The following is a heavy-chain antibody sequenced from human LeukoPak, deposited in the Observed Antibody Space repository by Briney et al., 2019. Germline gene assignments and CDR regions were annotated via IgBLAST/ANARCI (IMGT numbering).Heavy chain of an antibody. CDR2: ISSSSSTI. J-gene: IGHJ4*02. V-gene: IGHV3-48*01. CDR3: ARTDY. Sequence: GGSLRLSCAASGFTFSSYSMNWVRQAPGKGLEWVSYISSSSSTIYYADSLKGRFTISRDNAKNSLYLQMNSLRAEDTAVYYCARTDYWGQGALVTVSS. CDR1: GFTFSSYS.